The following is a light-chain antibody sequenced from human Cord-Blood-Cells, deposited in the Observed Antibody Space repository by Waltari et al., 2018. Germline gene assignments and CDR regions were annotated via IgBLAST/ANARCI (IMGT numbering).Light chain of an antibody. Sequence: EIVLTQSPATHSLSPGERATLSSRASQSVSSYLAWYQQKPGQAPRLLRYDAPNRATGIPARFSGSGSGTDFTLTISSLEPEDFAVYYCQQRSNWPLTFGGGTKVEIK. V-gene: IGKV3-11*01. J-gene: IGKJ4*01. CDR1: QSVSSY. CDR2: DAP. CDR3: QQRSNWPLT.